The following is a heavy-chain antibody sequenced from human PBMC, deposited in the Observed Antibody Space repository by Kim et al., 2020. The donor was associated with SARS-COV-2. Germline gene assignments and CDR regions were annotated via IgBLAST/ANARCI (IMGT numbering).Heavy chain of an antibody. CDR1: GFTFDDYA. D-gene: IGHD4-17*01. J-gene: IGHJ1*01. CDR2: ISGDGGST. Sequence: GGSLRLSCVASGFTFDDYAMHWVRQAPGKGLEWVSLISGDGGSTYYADSVKGRFTISRDNSKNSLYLQMNSLRTEDTALYYCSNYGDYGGREYFQHWGQGTLVTVSS. CDR3: SNYGDYGGREYFQH. V-gene: IGHV3-43*02.